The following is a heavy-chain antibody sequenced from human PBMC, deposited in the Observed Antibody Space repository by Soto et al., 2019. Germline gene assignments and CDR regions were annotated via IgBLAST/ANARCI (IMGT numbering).Heavy chain of an antibody. Sequence: SESLYLSCAASADSSCFTDVSWGWIHQPPGKGLQWIGSSSYNGGTFYNPSLKGRVAMSVDASKKLCSLQVTAVTAADTAVYYCVRHRIEVVWRGFDSWGQGSPVTVSS. CDR2: SSYNGGT. CDR1: ADSSCFTDVS. J-gene: IGHJ4*02. CDR3: VRHRIEVVWRGFDS. D-gene: IGHD1-1*01. V-gene: IGHV4-39*01.